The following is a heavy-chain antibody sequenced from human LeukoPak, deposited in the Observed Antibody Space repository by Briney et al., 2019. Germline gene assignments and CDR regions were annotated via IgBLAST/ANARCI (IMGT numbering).Heavy chain of an antibody. Sequence: GGSLRLSCAASGFTVSINYMTWVRQAPGTGLEWVSVIYGGGGTYYADSVKGRFTISRDNSKNTLYLQMNSLGAEDTAVYSCAKGSGSGWYGWFAPWGQGTLVTVSS. CDR2: IYGGGGT. V-gene: IGHV3-66*01. CDR1: GFTVSINY. CDR3: AKGSGSGWYGWFAP. D-gene: IGHD6-19*01. J-gene: IGHJ5*02.